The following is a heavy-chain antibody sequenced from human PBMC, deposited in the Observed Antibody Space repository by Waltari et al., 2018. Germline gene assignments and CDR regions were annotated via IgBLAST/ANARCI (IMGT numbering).Heavy chain of an antibody. CDR2: IIPILGIA. Sequence: QVQLVQSGAEVKKPGSSVKVSCKASGGTFSSYPISWVRQAPGQGLEWMGRIIPILGIANYAQKFQGRVTITADKSTSTAYMELSSLRSEDTAVYYCARDGEWFGEYYDAFDIWGQGTMVTVSS. J-gene: IGHJ3*02. D-gene: IGHD3-10*01. CDR1: GGTFSSYP. V-gene: IGHV1-69*04. CDR3: ARDGEWFGEYYDAFDI.